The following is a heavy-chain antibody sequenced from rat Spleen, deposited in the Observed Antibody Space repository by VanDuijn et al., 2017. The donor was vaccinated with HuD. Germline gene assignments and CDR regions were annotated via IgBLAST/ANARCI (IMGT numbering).Heavy chain of an antibody. J-gene: IGHJ3*01. CDR1: GFTFNNYW. V-gene: IGHV5-31*01. CDR3: AVAGYGY. Sequence: EVQLVESGGGLVQPGRSLKLSCVASGFTFNNYWMTWIRQAPGKGLEWVASIPSTGGSTSYSDSVKGRYTISRDNAKSTLYLQMNSLRSEETATYYCAVAGYGYWGQGTLVTVSS. CDR2: IPSTGGST. D-gene: IGHD4-3*01.